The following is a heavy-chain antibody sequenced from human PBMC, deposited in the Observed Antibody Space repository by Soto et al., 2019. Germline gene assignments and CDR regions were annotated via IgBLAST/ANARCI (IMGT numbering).Heavy chain of an antibody. CDR2: ISYDGSKK. D-gene: IGHD3-16*01. CDR3: ARDHDYYLDY. Sequence: QVQLVESGGGVVQPGRSLRLSCAASGFTFSSYAMHWVRQAPGKGLEWVAVISYDGSKKYYADSVKGRFTISRDNSKNTLYVQMNSLRGEDTAVYYCARDHDYYLDYWGQGTLVTVSS. J-gene: IGHJ4*02. CDR1: GFTFSSYA. V-gene: IGHV3-30*04.